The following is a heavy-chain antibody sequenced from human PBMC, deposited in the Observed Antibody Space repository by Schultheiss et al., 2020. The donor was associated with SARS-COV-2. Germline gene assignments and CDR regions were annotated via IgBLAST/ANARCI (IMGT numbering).Heavy chain of an antibody. D-gene: IGHD6-13*01. V-gene: IGHV4-59*01. CDR1: GGSISSYY. CDR3: AREAGNFCVDV. J-gene: IGHJ6*02. Sequence: SETLSLTCTVSGGSISSYYWSWIRQPPGKGLEWIGYIYYNGSTNYNPSLKSRVTISVDTSKNQFSLKLSSVTAADTAVYYCAREAGNFCVDVWGQGTTVTVSS. CDR2: IYYNGST.